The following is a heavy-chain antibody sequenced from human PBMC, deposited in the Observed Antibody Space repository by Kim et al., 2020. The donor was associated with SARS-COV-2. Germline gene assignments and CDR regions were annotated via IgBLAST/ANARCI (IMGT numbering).Heavy chain of an antibody. V-gene: IGHV1-8*01. D-gene: IGHD6-19*01. CDR2: MNPNSGNT. CDR3: TRHRSGHNDNWFDP. CDR1: GYTFTSYD. J-gene: IGHJ5*02. Sequence: ASVKVSCKASGYTFTSYDINWVRQATGQGLEWLGWMNPNSGNTGYAEKFRGRVTMTREISTSTAYLGLSSLTSEDTAVYYCTRHRSGHNDNWFDPWGQGTLVTGSS.